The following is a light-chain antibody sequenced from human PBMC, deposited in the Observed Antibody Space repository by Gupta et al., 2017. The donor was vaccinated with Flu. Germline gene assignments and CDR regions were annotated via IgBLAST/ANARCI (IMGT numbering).Light chain of an antibody. CDR1: SSNIGSNT. CDR3: AARDDSRDGPV. J-gene: IGLJ2*01. V-gene: IGLV1-44*01. CDR2: SNN. Sequence: RVTICCSGSSSNIGSNTVNGYQQFPGTAPHLGIYSNNQRPSGVPDRVSGSKSGTSASLAISGLQAEDEAEDVCAARDDSRDGPVFGGGTKLTVL.